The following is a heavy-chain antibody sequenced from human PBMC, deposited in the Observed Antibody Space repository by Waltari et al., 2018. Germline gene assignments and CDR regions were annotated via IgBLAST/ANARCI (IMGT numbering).Heavy chain of an antibody. CDR1: GFTFSSYA. J-gene: IGHJ4*02. CDR2: ISYDGSNK. D-gene: IGHD3-16*01. Sequence: QVQLVESGGGVVQPGRSLRLSCAASGFTFSSYAMHWVRQAPGKGLEWVAVISYDGSNKYYADSVKGRFTISRDNSKNTLYLQMNSLRAEDTAVYYCANGGGYGGFDYWGQGTLVTVSS. CDR3: ANGGGYGGFDY. V-gene: IGHV3-30-3*01.